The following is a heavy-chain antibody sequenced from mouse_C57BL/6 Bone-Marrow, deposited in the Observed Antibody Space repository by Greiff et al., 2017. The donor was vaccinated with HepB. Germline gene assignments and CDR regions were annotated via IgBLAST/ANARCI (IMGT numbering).Heavy chain of an antibody. CDR2: IYPGDGDT. CDR1: GYEFSSSW. Sequence: QVQLQQSGPELVKPGASVKISCKASGYEFSSSWMNWVKQRPGKGLEWIGRIYPGDGDTNYNGKFKGKATLTADKSSSTAYMQLSSLTSEDSAVYFCARDREDFDYWGQGTTLTVSS. CDR3: ARDREDFDY. V-gene: IGHV1-82*01. J-gene: IGHJ2*01.